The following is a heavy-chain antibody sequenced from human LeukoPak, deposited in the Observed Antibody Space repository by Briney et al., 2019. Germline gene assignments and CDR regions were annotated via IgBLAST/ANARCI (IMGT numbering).Heavy chain of an antibody. CDR1: GGSISSGSYY. D-gene: IGHD3-10*01. V-gene: IGHV4-39*07. Sequence: SETLSLTCTVSGGSISSGSYYWSWIRQPAGKGLEWIGSIYYSGSTYYNPSLKSRVTISVDTSKNQFSLKLSSVTAADTAVYYCARSSLLWFGSPPHDAFDIWGQGTMVTVSS. CDR3: ARSSLLWFGSPPHDAFDI. CDR2: IYYSGST. J-gene: IGHJ3*02.